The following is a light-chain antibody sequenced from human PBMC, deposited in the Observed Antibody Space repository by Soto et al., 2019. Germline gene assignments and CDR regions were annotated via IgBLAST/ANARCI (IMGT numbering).Light chain of an antibody. V-gene: IGLV2-8*01. CDR3: NSYAGSNNLGV. CDR1: SSDVGGYNY. Sequence: QSALTQPPAASGAPGQSVTISCTGTSSDVGGYNYVSWYKQHPRKAPKLIIYEVSNRPSGVPDRFSGSKSGNTASLTGSGLQAEDESDYYCNSYAGSNNLGVFGTGTKLTVL. CDR2: EVS. J-gene: IGLJ1*01.